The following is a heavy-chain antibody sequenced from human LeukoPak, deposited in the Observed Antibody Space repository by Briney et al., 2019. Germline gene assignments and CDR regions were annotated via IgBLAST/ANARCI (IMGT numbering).Heavy chain of an antibody. D-gene: IGHD3-16*01. V-gene: IGHV4-59*01. Sequence: PSETLSLTCTFSRGSMTTDYWNWIRQPPGKGLEWIGHISYSGSTSYNPSLKSRVTISVDISKNHFSLKLSSATAADTAVYYCAWGPNRDYFDYWSQGTLVTVSS. CDR1: RGSMTTDY. CDR2: ISYSGST. CDR3: AWGPNRDYFDY. J-gene: IGHJ4*02.